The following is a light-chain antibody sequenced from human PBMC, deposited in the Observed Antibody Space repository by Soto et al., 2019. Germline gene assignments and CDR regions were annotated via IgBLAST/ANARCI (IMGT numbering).Light chain of an antibody. V-gene: IGLV2-23*02. J-gene: IGLJ1*01. Sequence: QSALTQPASVSGSPGQSITISCTGTSSDVGSYNLVSWYQQHPGKAPKLMIYEVSKRPSGVSNRFSGSKSGNMASLTISGLQAEDEADYYCCSYAGSSTLFYVFGTGTKLTVL. CDR2: EVS. CDR1: SSDVGSYNL. CDR3: CSYAGSSTLFYV.